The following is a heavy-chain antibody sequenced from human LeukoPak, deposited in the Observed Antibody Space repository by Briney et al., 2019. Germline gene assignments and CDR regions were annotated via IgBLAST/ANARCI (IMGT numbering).Heavy chain of an antibody. CDR1: GFTFSTYS. V-gene: IGHV3-48*04. J-gene: IGHJ4*02. CDR3: ARDSLARPLGY. CDR2: ISSGSTI. D-gene: IGHD6-6*01. Sequence: GGSLRLSCEASGFTFSTYSMNWVRQAPGKGLEWVSYISSGSTIYYADSVKGRFTISRDNAKNSLYLQMNSLRAEDTAVYYCARDSLARPLGYWGQGTLVTVSS.